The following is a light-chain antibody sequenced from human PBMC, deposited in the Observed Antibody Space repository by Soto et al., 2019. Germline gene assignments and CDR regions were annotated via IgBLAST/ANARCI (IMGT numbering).Light chain of an antibody. J-gene: IGKJ1*01. Sequence: IRMTQSPSSLSASVGDRVTITCRASQGISSYLAWYQQKPGKAPKLLIYAASTLQSGVPSRFSGSGSGTEFTLTISSLQPEDFATYYCQQLNSYPQTFGQGTKVEIK. CDR1: QGISSY. CDR2: AAS. V-gene: IGKV1-9*01. CDR3: QQLNSYPQT.